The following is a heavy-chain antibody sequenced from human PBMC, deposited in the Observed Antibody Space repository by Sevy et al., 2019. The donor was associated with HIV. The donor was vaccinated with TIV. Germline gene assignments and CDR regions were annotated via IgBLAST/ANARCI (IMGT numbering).Heavy chain of an antibody. CDR2: FDPEDGET. D-gene: IGHD5-12*01. V-gene: IGHV1-24*01. CDR3: ATPKYVGYDYESLDI. Sequence: ASVKVSCKVSGYTLTKLSMHWVRQAPGKGLEWMGGFDPEDGETIYAQKFQGRVTMTEDTSTDTADMELSSLISEDTAVYYCATPKYVGYDYESLDIWGQGTMVTVSS. J-gene: IGHJ3*02. CDR1: GYTLTKLS.